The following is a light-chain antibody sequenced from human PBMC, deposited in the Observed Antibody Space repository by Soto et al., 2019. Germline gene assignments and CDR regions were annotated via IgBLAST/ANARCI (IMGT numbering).Light chain of an antibody. CDR1: QSINNL. Sequence: DVQMTQSPSTLSASVGDRVTITCRASQSINNLLAWYQQKPGKAPKFLIYDVSTLESGVPSRFSGSGSGTEFTLTISSLHPEDFATYYCKQYDSYPLTFGGGTKLDIK. CDR2: DVS. CDR3: KQYDSYPLT. J-gene: IGKJ4*01. V-gene: IGKV1-5*01.